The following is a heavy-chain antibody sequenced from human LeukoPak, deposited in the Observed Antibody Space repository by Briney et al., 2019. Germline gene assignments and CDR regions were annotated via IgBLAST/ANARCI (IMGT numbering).Heavy chain of an antibody. Sequence: PSETLSLTCTVSGGSISSYYWSWIRQPPGKGLEGGGYIYYSGSTNYNPSLKRRVTLSVDTSNNQFSLKLSSVTAADTALYWCVRDYPYFDIWGQRTMVTVSS. V-gene: IGHV4-59*01. CDR2: IYYSGST. CDR1: GGSISSYY. CDR3: VRDYPYFDI. J-gene: IGHJ3*02.